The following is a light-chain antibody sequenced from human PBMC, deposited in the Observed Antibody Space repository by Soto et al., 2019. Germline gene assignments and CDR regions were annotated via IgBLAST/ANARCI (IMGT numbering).Light chain of an antibody. J-gene: IGKJ1*01. CDR3: QQGYSNPHT. CDR2: AAD. CDR1: QSIRFY. V-gene: IGKV1-39*01. Sequence: IQMTQSPPSLSASVGDSVTITCRASQSIRFYLNWYQQKPGKAPKLLIYAADSMQSGVPSRFSGSGSGTEFTLTISSLQPEDFATYFCQQGYSNPHTFGQGTKVEIK.